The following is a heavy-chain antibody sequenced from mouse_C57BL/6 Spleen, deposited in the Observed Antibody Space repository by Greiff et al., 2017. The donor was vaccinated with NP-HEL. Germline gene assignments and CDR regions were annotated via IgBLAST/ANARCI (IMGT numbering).Heavy chain of an antibody. J-gene: IGHJ2*01. CDR2: INYDGSST. CDR1: GFTFSDYY. D-gene: IGHD4-1*01. V-gene: IGHV5-16*01. CDR3: AREETGIFDY. Sequence: EVKLMESEGGLVQPGSSIKLSCTASGFTFSDYYMAWVRQVPEKGLEWVANINYDGSSTYYLDSLKSRFIISRDNAKNILYLQMSSLKSEDTATYYCAREETGIFDYWGQGTTLTVSA.